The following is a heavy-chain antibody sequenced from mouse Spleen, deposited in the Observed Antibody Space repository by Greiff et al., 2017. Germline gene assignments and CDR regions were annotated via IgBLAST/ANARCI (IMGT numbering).Heavy chain of an antibody. D-gene: IGHD2-1*01. J-gene: IGHJ3*01. CDR2: IYPGSGST. CDR1: GYTFTDYV. V-gene: IGHV1-77*01. CDR3: ARDGNYWFAY. Sequence: QVQLKQSGPELVKPGASVKMSCKASGYTFTDYVISWVKQRTGQGLEWIGEIYPGSGSTYYNEKFKGKATLTADKSSNTAYMQLSSLTSEDSAVYFCARDGNYWFAYWGQGTLVTVSA.